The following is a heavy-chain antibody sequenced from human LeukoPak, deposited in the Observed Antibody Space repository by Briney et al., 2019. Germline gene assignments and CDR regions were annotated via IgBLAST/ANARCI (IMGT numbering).Heavy chain of an antibody. CDR1: EFTFRNYA. D-gene: IGHD1-26*01. CDR2: ISDSGDST. V-gene: IGHV3-23*01. CDR3: ANLGARDGFDI. J-gene: IGHJ3*02. Sequence: PGGSLRLSCAASEFTFRNYAMSWVRQAPGQGLEWVSAISDSGDSTFYADSVKGRFTISRDNSKSTLDLQMNSLRVEDTAVYYCANLGARDGFDIWGQGTVVTVSS.